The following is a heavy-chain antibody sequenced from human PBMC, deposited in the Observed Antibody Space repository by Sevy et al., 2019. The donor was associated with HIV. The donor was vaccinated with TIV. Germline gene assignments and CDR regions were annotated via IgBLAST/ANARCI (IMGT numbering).Heavy chain of an antibody. V-gene: IGHV3-30*02. CDR1: GFTFSSYG. D-gene: IGHD6-6*01. J-gene: IGHJ4*02. Sequence: GGSLRLSCAASGFTFSSYGMHWVRQAPGKGLEWVAFIRYDGSSKYYADSVKGRFTISRDNSKNTLYLQMNSLRAEDTAVYYCAKGPWAARDPHFDYWGQGTLVTVSS. CDR2: IRYDGSSK. CDR3: AKGPWAARDPHFDY.